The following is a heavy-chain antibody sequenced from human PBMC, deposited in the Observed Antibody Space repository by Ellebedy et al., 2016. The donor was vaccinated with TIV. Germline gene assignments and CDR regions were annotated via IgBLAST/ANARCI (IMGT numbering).Heavy chain of an antibody. Sequence: ASVKVSXXASGYTFTSYDINWVRQATGQGLEWMGWMNPNSGNTGYAQKFQGRVTMTRNTSISTAYMELSSLRSEDTAVYYCARAVEYSSSFDYWGQGTLVTVSS. CDR3: ARAVEYSSSFDY. D-gene: IGHD6-6*01. CDR2: MNPNSGNT. V-gene: IGHV1-8*01. J-gene: IGHJ4*02. CDR1: GYTFTSYD.